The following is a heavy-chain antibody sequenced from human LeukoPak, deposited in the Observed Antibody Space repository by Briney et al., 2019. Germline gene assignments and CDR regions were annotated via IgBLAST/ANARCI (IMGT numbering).Heavy chain of an antibody. Sequence: GGSLRLSCAASGFTFSNYEMNWVRQAPGKGLEWVSYISSSGTTIYYADSVKGRFTISRDNSKNTLYLQMNSLRAEDTAVYFCVSLGYSSSSVRYWGQGTLVTVSS. CDR1: GFTFSNYE. V-gene: IGHV3-48*03. J-gene: IGHJ4*02. CDR3: VSLGYSSSSVRY. D-gene: IGHD6-6*01. CDR2: ISSSGTTI.